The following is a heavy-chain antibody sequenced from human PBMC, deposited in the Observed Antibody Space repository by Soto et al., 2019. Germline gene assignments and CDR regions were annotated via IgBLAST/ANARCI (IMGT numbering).Heavy chain of an antibody. Sequence: SETLSLTCAVYGGSFSGYYWSWILQPPGKGLEWIGEINHSGSTNYNPSLKSRVTISVDTSKNQFSLKLSSVTAADTAVYYCARGPYDFWSGYYRDGIFDYWGQGTLVTVSS. CDR2: INHSGST. CDR1: GGSFSGYY. D-gene: IGHD3-3*01. J-gene: IGHJ4*02. CDR3: ARGPYDFWSGYYRDGIFDY. V-gene: IGHV4-34*01.